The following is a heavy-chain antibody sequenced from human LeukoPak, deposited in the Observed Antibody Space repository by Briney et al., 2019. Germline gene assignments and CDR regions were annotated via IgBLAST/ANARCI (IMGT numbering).Heavy chain of an antibody. V-gene: IGHV4-59*01. CDR2: IYYSGST. Sequence: SETLSLTCTVADGSISSYYWSWIRQPTGKGLEWIGYIYYSGSTNYNPSLESRVTISVDTSKNQFSLKLSSVTAADTAVYYCAREALVGATTPYFDYWGQGTLVTVSS. CDR3: AREALVGATTPYFDY. J-gene: IGHJ4*02. CDR1: DGSISSYY. D-gene: IGHD1-26*01.